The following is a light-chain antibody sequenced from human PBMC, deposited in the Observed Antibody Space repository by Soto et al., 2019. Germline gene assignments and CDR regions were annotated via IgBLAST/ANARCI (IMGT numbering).Light chain of an antibody. J-gene: IGLJ1*01. CDR2: DVI. CDR1: SSDVGGYNY. V-gene: IGLV2-14*01. Sequence: QPALTQPASVSGSPGQSIAISCTGTSSDVGGYNYVSWYQQHPGKAPKLMIYDVINRPSGVSDRFSGSKSGNTASLTISGLQAEDEADYYCSSYTTSSTYVFGTGTKVTVL. CDR3: SSYTTSSTYV.